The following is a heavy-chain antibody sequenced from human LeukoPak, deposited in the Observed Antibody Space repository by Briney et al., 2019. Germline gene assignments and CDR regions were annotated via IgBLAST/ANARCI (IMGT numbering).Heavy chain of an antibody. J-gene: IGHJ5*02. Sequence: ASVKVSCKASGGTFSSYAISWVRQAPGQGLEWMGRIIPILGIANYAQKFQGRVTITADKSTSTAYMELSSLRSEDTAVYYCARDRALYSGSSPWGQGTLVTVSS. CDR3: ARDRALYSGSSP. CDR1: GGTFSSYA. D-gene: IGHD1-26*01. V-gene: IGHV1-69*04. CDR2: IIPILGIA.